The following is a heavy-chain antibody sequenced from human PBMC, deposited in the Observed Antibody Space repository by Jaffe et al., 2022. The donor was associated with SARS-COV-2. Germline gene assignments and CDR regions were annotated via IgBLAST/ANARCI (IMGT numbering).Heavy chain of an antibody. Sequence: QITLKESGPTLVKPTQTLTLTCTFSGFSLSTSGVGVGWIRQPPGKALEWLALIYWDDDKRYSPSLKSRLTITKDTSKNQVVLTMTNMDPVDTATYYCAHRPFMIRGVHMGSPNLRFDPWGQGTLVTVSS. CDR1: GFSLSTSGVG. CDR2: IYWDDDK. V-gene: IGHV2-5*02. J-gene: IGHJ5*02. D-gene: IGHD3-10*01. CDR3: AHRPFMIRGVHMGSPNLRFDP.